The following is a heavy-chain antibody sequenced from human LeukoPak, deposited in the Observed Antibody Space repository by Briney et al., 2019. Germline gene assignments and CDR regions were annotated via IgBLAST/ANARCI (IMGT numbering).Heavy chain of an antibody. V-gene: IGHV3-30*03. CDR1: GFTFSSYG. CDR2: ISYDGSNK. J-gene: IGHJ4*02. D-gene: IGHD1-1*01. CDR3: AIATTGRGAFGS. Sequence: GRSLRLSCAASGFTFSSYGMHWVRQAPGKGLEWVAVISYDGSNKYYADSVKGRFTISRDNSKNTLYLQMNSLTAEDTAIYYCAIATTGRGAFGSWGQGTLVSVSS.